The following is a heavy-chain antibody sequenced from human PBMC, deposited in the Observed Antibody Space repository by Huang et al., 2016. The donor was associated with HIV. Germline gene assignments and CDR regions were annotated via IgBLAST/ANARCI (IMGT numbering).Heavy chain of an antibody. CDR1: GSSISDYY. CDR3: ARDLLKSRIDVSDI. V-gene: IGHV4-4*07. J-gene: IGHJ3*02. Sequence: QVQLQESGPGLVKPSEALSLTCTVSGSSISDYYWSWLRQSDGKGLEWIGRVSTSGSTNYNPSLKSRVSLSVDMSKNQFSLRLSSVTAADTAIYYCARDLLKSRIDVSDIWGQGTMVTVSS. CDR2: VSTSGST.